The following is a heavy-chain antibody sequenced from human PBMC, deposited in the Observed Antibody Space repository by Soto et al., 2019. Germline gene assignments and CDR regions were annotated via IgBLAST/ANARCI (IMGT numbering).Heavy chain of an antibody. J-gene: IGHJ6*02. D-gene: IGHD6-13*01. Sequence: SETLSLTCAVSGGSISSSNWWSWVRQPPGKGLEWIGEIYHSGSTNYNPSLKSRVTISVDKSKNQFSLKLSSVTAADTAVYYCARALAAAGWYYGMDVWGQGTTVTVSS. CDR2: IYHSGST. CDR1: GGSISSSNW. CDR3: ARALAAAGWYYGMDV. V-gene: IGHV4-4*02.